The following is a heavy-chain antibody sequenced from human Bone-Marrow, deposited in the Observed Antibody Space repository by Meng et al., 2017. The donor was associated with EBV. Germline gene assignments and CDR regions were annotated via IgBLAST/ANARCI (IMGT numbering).Heavy chain of an antibody. CDR1: GGSFSGYY. CDR3: ARVLGTIYYGSGIDY. V-gene: IGHV4-34*01. J-gene: IGHJ4*02. Sequence: HVQLQQWGAGLLKPSEPLSLTCAVYGGSFSGYYWSWIRQPPGKGLEWIGEINHSGSTNYNPSLKSRVTISVDTSKNQFSLKPSSVTAADTAVYYCARVLGTIYYGSGIDYWGQGTLVTASS. D-gene: IGHD3-10*01. CDR2: INHSGST.